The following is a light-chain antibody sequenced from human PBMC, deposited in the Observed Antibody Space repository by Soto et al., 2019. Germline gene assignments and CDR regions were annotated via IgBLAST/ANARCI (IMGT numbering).Light chain of an antibody. CDR1: QSISRY. CDR3: QQYNSYSRT. Sequence: DIQMTQSPSTLSASVGDRVTITCRASQSISRYLNWYQQKPGKAPKLLIYGASSLQSGVPSRFSGSGSGTEFTLTISSLQPDDFATYYCQQYNSYSRTFGQGTKVDIK. J-gene: IGKJ1*01. V-gene: IGKV1-5*01. CDR2: GAS.